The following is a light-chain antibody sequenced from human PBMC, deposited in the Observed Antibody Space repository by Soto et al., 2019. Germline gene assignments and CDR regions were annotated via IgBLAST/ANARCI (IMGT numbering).Light chain of an antibody. V-gene: IGKV3D-20*01. J-gene: IGKJ2*01. CDR2: DAV. Sequence: EIVLTQSPAALSLSPGERATLSCGARQRVDNNHVAWYQQKPGLAPRLLIYDAVNRTTGIPDRFSGGGSGTHFTLTISSLEPEDVAVYYCHQYGNSRYTFGQGTKVQIK. CDR1: QRVDNNH. CDR3: HQYGNSRYT.